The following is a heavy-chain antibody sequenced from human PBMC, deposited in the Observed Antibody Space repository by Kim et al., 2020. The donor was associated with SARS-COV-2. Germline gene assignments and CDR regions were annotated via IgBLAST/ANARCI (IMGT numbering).Heavy chain of an antibody. CDR2: ISGGGYTT. J-gene: IGHJ6*02. D-gene: IGHD1-26*01. CDR3: AKDQAGSVTVLNYYRSYGLDV. V-gene: IGHV3-23*01. CDR1: GIALSSYA. Sequence: GGSLRLSCTASGIALSSYAMTWVRQAPEKGLEWVSTISGGGYTTHYADSVKGRFTISRDNSKNTVYLQMNSLRAEDTAVYYCAKDQAGSVTVLNYYRSYGLDVWGQGPTVTVSS.